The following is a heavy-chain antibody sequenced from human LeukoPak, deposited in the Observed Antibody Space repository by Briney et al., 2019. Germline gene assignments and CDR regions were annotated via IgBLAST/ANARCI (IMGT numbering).Heavy chain of an antibody. CDR1: GFTVSSYS. Sequence: GGSLRLSCAASGFTVSSYSMNWVRQAPGKGLEWISYISSSSSPIYYAGSVKGRFTTSRDTAKNSLYLQMNSLRVAHTAVYYCAKSAGQQLVAAYGMDAWGQGTTVTVSS. CDR2: ISSSSSPI. CDR3: AKSAGQQLVAAYGMDA. J-gene: IGHJ6*02. V-gene: IGHV3-48*04. D-gene: IGHD6-13*01.